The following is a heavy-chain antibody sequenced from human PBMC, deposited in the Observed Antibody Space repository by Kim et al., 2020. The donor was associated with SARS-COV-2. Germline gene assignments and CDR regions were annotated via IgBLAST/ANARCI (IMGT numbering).Heavy chain of an antibody. V-gene: IGHV4-34*01. J-gene: IGHJ6*02. CDR2: INHSGST. D-gene: IGHD2-2*01. CDR1: GGSFSGYY. CDR3: ARVPLGYCSSTSCYLYYYYGMYV. Sequence: SETLSLTCAVYGGSFSGYYWSWIRQPPGKGLEWIGEINHSGSTNYNPSLKSRGTISVDTSKNQFSPKLSSVTVADTAVYYCARVPLGYCSSTSCYLYYYYGMYVWGQGATVTVSS.